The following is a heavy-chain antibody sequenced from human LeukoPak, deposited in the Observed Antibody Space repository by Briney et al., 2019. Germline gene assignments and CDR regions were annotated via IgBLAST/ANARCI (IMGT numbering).Heavy chain of an antibody. CDR3: ARYSLGYYDSSGYYNFDY. J-gene: IGHJ4*02. Sequence: SVQVSCKASGGTFSSYAISWVRQAPGQGLEWMGGIIPIFGTASYAQKFQGRVTITADESTSTAYMELSSLRSEDTAVYYCARYSLGYYDSSGYYNFDYWGQGTLVTVSS. V-gene: IGHV1-69*13. D-gene: IGHD3-22*01. CDR2: IIPIFGTA. CDR1: GGTFSSYA.